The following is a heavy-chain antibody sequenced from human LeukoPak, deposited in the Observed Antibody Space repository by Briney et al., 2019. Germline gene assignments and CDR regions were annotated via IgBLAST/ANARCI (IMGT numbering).Heavy chain of an antibody. D-gene: IGHD2-2*01. J-gene: IGHJ6*03. Sequence: PSQTLSLTCTVSGGSISSGGYYWSWIRQPPGKGLEWIGYIYHSGSTYYNPSLKSRVTISVDRSKNQFSLKLSSVTAADTAVYYCAGVRGTYCSSTSCLRGYYYYYMDVWGKGTTVTVSS. CDR3: AGVRGTYCSSTSCLRGYYYYYMDV. CDR1: GGSISSGGYY. V-gene: IGHV4-30-2*01. CDR2: IYHSGST.